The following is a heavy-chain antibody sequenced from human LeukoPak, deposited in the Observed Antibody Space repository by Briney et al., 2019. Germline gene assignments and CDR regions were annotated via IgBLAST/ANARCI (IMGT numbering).Heavy chain of an antibody. CDR2: IKRDGSEK. J-gene: IGHJ4*02. CDR1: GFTFSSYW. Sequence: GGSLRLSCAASGFTFSSYWMSWVRQAPGKGLEWVANIKRDGSEKYYVDSVKGRFTISRDNAKNSLYLQMNSLRAEDTAVYYCARDRRGSSSTEAIDYWGQGTLVTVSS. CDR3: ARDRRGSSSTEAIDY. V-gene: IGHV3-7*01. D-gene: IGHD6-6*01.